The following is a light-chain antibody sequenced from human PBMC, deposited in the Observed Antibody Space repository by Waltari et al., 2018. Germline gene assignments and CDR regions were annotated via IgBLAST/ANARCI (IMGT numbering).Light chain of an antibody. CDR3: QQYNGR. CDR1: QSISNL. V-gene: IGKV1-5*03. J-gene: IGKJ1*01. Sequence: DIQMTQSPSTLSASVGDRVPITCRASQSISNLLAWYQQKPGKAPKYLISKASNLESGVPSRFSGSGSGTEFTLTISSLQPDDFASYYCQQYNGRFGQGTKVEMK. CDR2: KAS.